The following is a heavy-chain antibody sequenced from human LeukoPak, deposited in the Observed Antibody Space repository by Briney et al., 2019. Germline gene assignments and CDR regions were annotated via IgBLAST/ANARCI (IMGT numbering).Heavy chain of an antibody. Sequence: SETLSLTCAVYGGSFSGYYWSWIRQPPGKGLEWIGEINHSGSTNYNPSLKSRVTISVDTSKNQFSLKLSSVTAADTAVYYCARGSGDQGGDYWGQGTLVTVSS. V-gene: IGHV4-34*01. D-gene: IGHD7-27*01. CDR1: GGSFSGYY. J-gene: IGHJ4*02. CDR3: ARGSGDQGGDY. CDR2: INHSGST.